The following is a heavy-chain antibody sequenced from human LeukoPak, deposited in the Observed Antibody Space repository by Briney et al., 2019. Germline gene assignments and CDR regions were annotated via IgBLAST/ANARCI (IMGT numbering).Heavy chain of an antibody. V-gene: IGHV3-48*02. Sequence: QSGGSLRLSCAASGFTFSSYSMNWVRQAPGKGLEWISYISSSSTIYYTDSVKGRFTISRDNAKNSLYLQMNSLRDEDTALYYCARVPYSTGAFDYWGQGTLVTVSS. CDR3: ARVPYSTGAFDY. J-gene: IGHJ4*02. CDR1: GFTFSSYS. CDR2: ISSSSTI. D-gene: IGHD6-19*01.